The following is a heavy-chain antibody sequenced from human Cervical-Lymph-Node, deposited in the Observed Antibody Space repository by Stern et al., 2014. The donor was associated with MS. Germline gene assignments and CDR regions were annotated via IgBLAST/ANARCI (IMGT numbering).Heavy chain of an antibody. D-gene: IGHD6-25*01. J-gene: IGHJ6*02. CDR2: INPNNGGT. CDR1: GYGFTDYS. CDR3: ARDGSKGMDV. V-gene: IGHV1-2*04. Sequence: QVQLVQSGTEVRKSGASVMVCCKTSGYGFTDYSIHWVRQAPGQGLEWMGWINPNNGGTNYAQKFQGWVTMTRDTSISTAYMELSRLRSDDTAVYFCARDGSKGMDVWGQGTTVIVSS.